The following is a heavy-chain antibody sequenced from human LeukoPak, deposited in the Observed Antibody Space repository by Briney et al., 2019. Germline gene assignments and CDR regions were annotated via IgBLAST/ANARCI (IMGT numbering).Heavy chain of an antibody. Sequence: PGGSLRLSCAASGFTFSSYAMSWVRQAPGKGLEWVSVIYSAGSTYYADSVKGRFTISRDNSKNTLYLQMNSLRAEDTAVYYCAKGLAAPSYWGQGTLVTVSS. J-gene: IGHJ4*02. CDR3: AKGLAAPSY. CDR1: GFTFSSYA. V-gene: IGHV3-23*05. D-gene: IGHD6-25*01. CDR2: IYSAGST.